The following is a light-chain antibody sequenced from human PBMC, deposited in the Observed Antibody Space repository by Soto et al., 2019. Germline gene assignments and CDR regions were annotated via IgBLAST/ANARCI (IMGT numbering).Light chain of an antibody. V-gene: IGLV1-40*01. Sequence: QSVLTQPPSVSGAPGQRVTISCTGSSSNIGARYDVHWYQQLPGTAPKLLIYGNSNRPSGVPDRFSGSKSGTSASLAITGLQAEDEADYYCQSYDSSLRVVFGGGTKLTVL. CDR3: QSYDSSLRVV. CDR1: SSNIGARYD. CDR2: GNS. J-gene: IGLJ2*01.